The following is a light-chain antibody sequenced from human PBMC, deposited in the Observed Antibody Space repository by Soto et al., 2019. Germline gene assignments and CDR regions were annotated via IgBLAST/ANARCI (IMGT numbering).Light chain of an antibody. CDR3: NSYSSTSFYV. J-gene: IGLJ1*01. V-gene: IGLV2-14*01. CDR2: QVT. Sequence: QSSLAQPASMSGSPGQSITISCTGSGSDIATFNYVSWYQQYPGKAPKLLIYQVTSRASGVSHRFSGSKSGNTAALTISGLQPEDEAEYYCNSYSSTSFYVLGTGTKVTV. CDR1: GSDIATFNY.